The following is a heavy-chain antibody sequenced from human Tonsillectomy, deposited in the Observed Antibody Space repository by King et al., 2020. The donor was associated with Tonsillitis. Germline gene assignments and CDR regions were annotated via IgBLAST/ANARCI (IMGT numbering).Heavy chain of an antibody. Sequence: VQLVESGGGVVQPGRSLGLSCAASGFTVNNYGMHWVRQAPGKGLEWVAVMWYDGRNIFYADSVKGRFTISRDNSENTLYLKMNSLRAEDTAVYYCARTYFYDSSGLHFDYWGQGSLVTVSS. V-gene: IGHV3-33*01. CDR1: GFTVNNYG. J-gene: IGHJ4*02. CDR2: MWYDGRNI. CDR3: ARTYFYDSSGLHFDY. D-gene: IGHD3-22*01.